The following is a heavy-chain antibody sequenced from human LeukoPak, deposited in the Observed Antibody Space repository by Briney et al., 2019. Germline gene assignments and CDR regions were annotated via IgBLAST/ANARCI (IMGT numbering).Heavy chain of an antibody. CDR3: ARVLRPPPMVRGVGRGTIYFDY. CDR2: ISSSSSYI. Sequence: GGSLRLSCAASGFTFSSYSMNWVRQAPGKGLEWVSSISSSSSYIYYADSVKGRFTISRDNAKNSLYLQMNSLRAEDTAVYYCARVLRPPPMVRGVGRGTIYFDYWGQGTLVTVSS. J-gene: IGHJ4*02. CDR1: GFTFSSYS. D-gene: IGHD3-10*01. V-gene: IGHV3-21*01.